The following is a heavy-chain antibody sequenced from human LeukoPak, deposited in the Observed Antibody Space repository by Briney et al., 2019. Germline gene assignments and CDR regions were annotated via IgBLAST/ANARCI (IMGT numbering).Heavy chain of an antibody. CDR1: GFTFSTYA. CDR3: LGYCSGGRCYSGGH. CDR2: VSTSGGST. J-gene: IGHJ4*02. D-gene: IGHD2-15*01. V-gene: IGHV3-23*01. Sequence: PGGSLRLSCAASGFTFSTYAMSWVRQAPGKGLEWVSTVSTSGGSTYYADSVKDRFTISRDNSKSTQYLQMNSLRAEDTAIYYCLGYCSGGRCYSGGHWGQGTLVTVSS.